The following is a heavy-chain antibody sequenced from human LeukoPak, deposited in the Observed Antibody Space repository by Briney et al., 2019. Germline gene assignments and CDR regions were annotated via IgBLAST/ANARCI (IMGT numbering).Heavy chain of an antibody. D-gene: IGHD3-22*01. V-gene: IGHV3-7*01. J-gene: IGHJ6*02. CDR3: ARDSYDSSGYYYGMDV. Sequence: GGSLRLSCAASGFIFSGYWMNWVRQAPGKGLEWVANIKQDGSEQHYADSVKGRFTISRDNSKNTLYLQMNSLRAEDTAVYYCARDSYDSSGYYYGMDVWGQGTTVTVSS. CDR1: GFIFSGYW. CDR2: IKQDGSEQ.